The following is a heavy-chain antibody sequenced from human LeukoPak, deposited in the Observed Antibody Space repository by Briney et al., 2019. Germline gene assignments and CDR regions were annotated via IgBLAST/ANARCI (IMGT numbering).Heavy chain of an antibody. CDR2: IYSSGST. J-gene: IGHJ4*02. Sequence: GGSLRLSCAASGFTVSSNYMNWVRQAPGEGLEWVSVIYSSGSTYYADSVKGRFTISRGNSKNTLYLQMNSLRAEDTAVYYCARDLYGVSHDYWGQGTLVTVSS. CDR3: ARDLYGVSHDY. CDR1: GFTVSSNY. D-gene: IGHD4-17*01. V-gene: IGHV3-53*01.